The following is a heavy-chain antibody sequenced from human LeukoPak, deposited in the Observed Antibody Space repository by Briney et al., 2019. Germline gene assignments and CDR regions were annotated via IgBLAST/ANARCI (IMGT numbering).Heavy chain of an antibody. CDR1: GGSISSYY. J-gene: IGHJ4*02. Sequence: KPSETLSLTCTVSGGSISSYYWSWIRQPPGKGLEWIGYLYYRGATNYNPSLTSRVTISVDTSKNQFSLKLTSVTAADTAVYYCARQTTVTREFDYWGQGTLVAVSS. V-gene: IGHV4-59*01. CDR2: LYYRGAT. CDR3: ARQTTVTREFDY. D-gene: IGHD4-17*01.